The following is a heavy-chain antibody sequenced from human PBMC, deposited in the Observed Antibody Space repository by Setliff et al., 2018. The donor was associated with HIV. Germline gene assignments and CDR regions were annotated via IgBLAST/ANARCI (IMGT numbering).Heavy chain of an antibody. D-gene: IGHD5-12*01. CDR3: ARQPLYNDYDWRSYYFDY. Sequence: SETLSLTCAVSGYSISSGYYWGWIRQTPGKGLEWIGSMYHTGSTYYSPSLNSRFTISVDTSKNQFSLKLRSVTAADTAVYYCARQPLYNDYDWRSYYFDYWGQGSLVTVSS. J-gene: IGHJ4*02. CDR1: GYSISSGYY. CDR2: MYHTGST. V-gene: IGHV4-38-2*01.